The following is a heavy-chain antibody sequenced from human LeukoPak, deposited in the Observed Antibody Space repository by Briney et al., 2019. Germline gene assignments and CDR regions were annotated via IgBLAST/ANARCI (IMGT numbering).Heavy chain of an antibody. CDR2: IYHSGST. D-gene: IGHD6-13*01. V-gene: IGHV4-38-2*02. CDR1: GYSISSGYY. J-gene: IGHJ5*02. Sequence: SETLSLTCTVSGYSISSGYYWVWIRQPPGKGLEWIGNIYHSGSTYYNPSLKSRVTISVDTSKNQFSLKVRSVTAADTAVYYCARDGEVLSSSWFWFDPWGQGTLATVSS. CDR3: ARDGEVLSSSWFWFDP.